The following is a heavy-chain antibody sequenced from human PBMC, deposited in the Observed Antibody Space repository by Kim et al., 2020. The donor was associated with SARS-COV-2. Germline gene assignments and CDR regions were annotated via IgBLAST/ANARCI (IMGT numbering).Heavy chain of an antibody. CDR3: ARDSKGREGSTPWGWFDP. V-gene: IGHV4-30-4*01. J-gene: IGHJ5*02. Sequence: SETLSLTCTVSGGSISSGDYYWSWIRQPPGKGLEWIGYIYYSGSTYYNSSLKSRVTISVDTSKNQFSLKLSSVTAADTAVYYCARDSKGREGSTPWGWFDPWSQGDLDTVSS. D-gene: IGHD7-27*01. CDR1: GGSISSGDYY. CDR2: IYYSGST.